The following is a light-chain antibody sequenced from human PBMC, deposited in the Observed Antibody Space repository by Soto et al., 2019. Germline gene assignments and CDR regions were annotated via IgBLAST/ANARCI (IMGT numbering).Light chain of an antibody. CDR2: GAS. J-gene: IGKJ1*01. CDR1: QSVSSSN. V-gene: IGKV3-20*01. CDR3: QQFDTSPWT. Sequence: DIVLTQSPGTLSLSPGERATLSCRASQSVSSSNLAWYQQKPGQAPRLLIFGASNRATGIPDRFSGSGSGTDFTLTISRLEPEDFAVYYCQQFDTSPWTFGRGTKVDIK.